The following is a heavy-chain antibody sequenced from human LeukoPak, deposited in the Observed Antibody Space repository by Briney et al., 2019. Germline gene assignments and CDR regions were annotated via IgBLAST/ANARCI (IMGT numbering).Heavy chain of an antibody. CDR1: GFTFDDYA. CDR2: ISWNSGSI. D-gene: IGHD2-15*01. J-gene: IGHJ6*03. CDR3: ARGLEPVGYCSGGSCYDYYMDV. V-gene: IGHV3-9*01. Sequence: PGGSLRLSCAASGFTFDDYAMHWVRQAPGKGLEWVSGISWNSGSIAYADSVKGRFTISRDKAKNTLYLQMNSLRAEDTAVYYCARGLEPVGYCSGGSCYDYYMDVWGKGTTVTVSS.